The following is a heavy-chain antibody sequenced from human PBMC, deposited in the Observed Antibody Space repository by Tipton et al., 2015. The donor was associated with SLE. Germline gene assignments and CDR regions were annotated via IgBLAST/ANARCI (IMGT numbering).Heavy chain of an antibody. D-gene: IGHD4-11*01. Sequence: TLSLTCSVSGGFIIGFYWIWIRQPPGRELEWIGYISESGLTKYNPSLKSRVTMSVDTSKNKFSLKLTSVTAADTAVYYCARSQGGNYIFYSYGMDVWGQGTTVTVSS. CDR3: ARSQGGNYIFYSYGMDV. CDR2: ISESGLT. J-gene: IGHJ6*02. V-gene: IGHV4-59*12. CDR1: GGFIIGFY.